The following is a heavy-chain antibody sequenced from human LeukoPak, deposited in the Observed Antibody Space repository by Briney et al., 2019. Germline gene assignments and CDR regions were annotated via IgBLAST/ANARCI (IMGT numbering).Heavy chain of an antibody. V-gene: IGHV3-53*01. Sequence: GSLRLSCAASGFTVSSNYMSWVRQAPGKGLEWVSVIYSGGSTYYADSVKGRFTISRDNSKNTLYLQMNSLRAEDTAVYYCARDQDWDCSGGSCYSYWGQGTLVTVSS. J-gene: IGHJ4*02. CDR3: ARDQDWDCSGGSCYSY. CDR1: GFTVSSNY. D-gene: IGHD2-15*01. CDR2: IYSGGST.